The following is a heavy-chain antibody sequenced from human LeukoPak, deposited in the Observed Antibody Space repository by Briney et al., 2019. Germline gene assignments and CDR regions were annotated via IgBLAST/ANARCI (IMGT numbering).Heavy chain of an antibody. Sequence: GGSLRLSCAAPGFTFSSYSMNWVRQAPGKGLEWVSSISSSSSYIYYADSVKGRFTISRDNAKNSLYLQMNSLRAEDTAVYYCARDPLDWYYFDYWGQGTLVTVSS. J-gene: IGHJ4*02. V-gene: IGHV3-21*01. D-gene: IGHD3-9*01. CDR2: ISSSSSYI. CDR1: GFTFSSYS. CDR3: ARDPLDWYYFDY.